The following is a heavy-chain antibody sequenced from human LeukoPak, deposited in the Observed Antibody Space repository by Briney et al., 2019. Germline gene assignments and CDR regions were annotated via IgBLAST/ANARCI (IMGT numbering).Heavy chain of an antibody. CDR1: GGSISSSSYY. V-gene: IGHV4-39*07. Sequence: SETLSLTCTVSGGSISSSSYYWGWIRQPPGKGLEWIGSIYYSGSTYYNPSLKSRVTISVDTSKNQFSLKLSSVTAADTAVYYCARDGRYCSSTSCYFDPWGQGTLATVSS. CDR3: ARDGRYCSSTSCYFDP. CDR2: IYYSGST. D-gene: IGHD2-2*01. J-gene: IGHJ5*02.